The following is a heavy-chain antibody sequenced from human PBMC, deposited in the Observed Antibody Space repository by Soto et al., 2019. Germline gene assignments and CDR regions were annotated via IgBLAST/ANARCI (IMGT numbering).Heavy chain of an antibody. J-gene: IGHJ5*02. CDR1: GFIFSDYY. D-gene: IGHD1-1*01. CDR2: ISRDGNAI. Sequence: GGSLRLSCAASGFIFSDYYMSWIRQAPGKGLEWLAYISRDGNAIFYADSVIGRFTVSRDNAKNSLFLQMDDLRAEDTAMFFCARGAEMSSCTKWFDPWGQGTLVTVSS. V-gene: IGHV3-11*01. CDR3: ARGAEMSSCTKWFDP.